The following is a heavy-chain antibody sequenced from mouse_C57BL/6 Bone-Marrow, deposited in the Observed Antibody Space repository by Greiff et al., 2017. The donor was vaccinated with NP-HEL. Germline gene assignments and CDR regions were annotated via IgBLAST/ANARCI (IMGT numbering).Heavy chain of an antibody. CDR3: ARLFPSIYYYGSIYYFDY. D-gene: IGHD1-1*01. Sequence: QVQLQQPGAELVKPGASVKMSCKASGYTFTSYWITWVKQRPGQGLEWIGDIYPGSGSTNYNEKFKSKATLTVDTSSSTAYMQLSSLTSEDSAVYYCARLFPSIYYYGSIYYFDYWGQGTTLTASS. J-gene: IGHJ2*01. CDR2: IYPGSGST. V-gene: IGHV1-55*01. CDR1: GYTFTSYW.